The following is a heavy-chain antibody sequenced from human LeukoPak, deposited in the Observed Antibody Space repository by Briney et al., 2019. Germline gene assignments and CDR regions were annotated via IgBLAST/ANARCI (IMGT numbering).Heavy chain of an antibody. V-gene: IGHV1-2*02. CDR1: GYTFTGYY. D-gene: IGHD3-10*01. J-gene: IGHJ5*02. CDR3: ARDFPEERFGDSGWFDP. Sequence: GASVKVSCKASGYTFTGYYMHWVRQAPGQGLEWMGWINPNSGGTNYAQKFQGRVTMTRDTSISTAYMELSRLRSDDTAVYYCARDFPEERFGDSGWFDPWGQGTLVTVSS. CDR2: INPNSGGT.